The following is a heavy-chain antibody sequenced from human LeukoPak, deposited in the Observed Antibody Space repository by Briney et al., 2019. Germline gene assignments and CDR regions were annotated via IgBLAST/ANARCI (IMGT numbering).Heavy chain of an antibody. CDR1: GYTFTVYY. V-gene: IGHV1-2*02. J-gene: IGHJ4*02. CDR2: INPNSGGT. Sequence: ASVKVSCKASGYTFTVYYMHWVRQAPGQGLEWMGWINPNSGGTNYAQKFQGRVTMTRDTSISTAYMELSRLRSDDTAVYYCARDGRKDYDILTGYYSFDYWGQGTLVTVSS. D-gene: IGHD3-9*01. CDR3: ARDGRKDYDILTGYYSFDY.